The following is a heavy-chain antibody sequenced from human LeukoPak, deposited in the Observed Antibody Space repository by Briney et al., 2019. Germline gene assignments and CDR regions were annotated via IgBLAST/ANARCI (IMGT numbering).Heavy chain of an antibody. Sequence: GGSLRLSCAASGFTFSSYGMHWVRQAPGKGLEWVAFIRYDGSNKYYADSVKGRFTISRDKSKNTLYLQMNSLRAEDTAVYYCAKPPPRLGITYYYDSSANDAFDIWGQGTMVTVSS. D-gene: IGHD3-22*01. CDR1: GFTFSSYG. J-gene: IGHJ3*02. CDR3: AKPPPRLGITYYYDSSANDAFDI. CDR2: IRYDGSNK. V-gene: IGHV3-30*02.